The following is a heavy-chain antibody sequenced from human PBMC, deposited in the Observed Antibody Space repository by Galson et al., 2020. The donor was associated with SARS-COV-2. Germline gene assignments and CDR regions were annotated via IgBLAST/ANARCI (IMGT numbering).Heavy chain of an antibody. CDR2: INDRGSA. J-gene: IGHJ4*02. CDR1: GGSFSDYY. D-gene: IGHD3-10*01. Sequence: SETLSLTCAVYGGSFSDYYWTWIRQLPGKGLEWIGQINDRGSAKYNPSLKSRVTMSVDTSKNQFSLEMKSVTAADTAVYYCTRGAPGHWGQGSLVTVSS. V-gene: IGHV4-34*01. CDR3: TRGAPGH.